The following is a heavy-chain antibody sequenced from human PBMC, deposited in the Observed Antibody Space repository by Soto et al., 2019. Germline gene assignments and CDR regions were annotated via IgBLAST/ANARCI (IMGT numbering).Heavy chain of an antibody. CDR2: VDWDDDK. J-gene: IGHJ6*02. CDR1: GFSLSTSAAG. Sequence: SGPTLVNPTQTLTLTCTFSGFSLSTSAAGVGWIRQPPGRALEWLAVVDWDDDKFYITSLRTRLTISKDTSKNQVVLTMTNMDPVDTATYYCARSLVTDYYYYVMDVWGQGTTVTVSS. D-gene: IGHD2-15*01. V-gene: IGHV2-70*12. CDR3: ARSLVTDYYYYVMDV.